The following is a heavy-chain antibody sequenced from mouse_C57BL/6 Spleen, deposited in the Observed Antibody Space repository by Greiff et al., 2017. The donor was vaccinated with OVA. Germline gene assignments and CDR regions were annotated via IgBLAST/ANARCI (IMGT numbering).Heavy chain of an antibody. V-gene: IGHV1-82*01. CDR3: ARGIYSNYYFDY. J-gene: IGHJ2*01. CDR2: IYPGDGDT. D-gene: IGHD2-5*01. Sequence: VQLQQSGPELVKPGASVKISCKASGYAFSSSWMNWVKQRPGKGLEWIGRIYPGDGDTNYNGKFKGKATLTADKSSSTAYMQLSSLTSEDSAVYFCARGIYSNYYFDYWGQGTTLTVSS. CDR1: GYAFSSSW.